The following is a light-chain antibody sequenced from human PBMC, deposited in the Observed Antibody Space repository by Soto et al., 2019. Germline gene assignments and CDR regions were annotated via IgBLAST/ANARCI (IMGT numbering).Light chain of an antibody. CDR1: QTVSRN. CDR2: DTS. CDR3: QQYNNWPS. V-gene: IGKV3-15*01. J-gene: IGKJ5*01. Sequence: EVVMTQSPATLPVSPGERATLSCRASQTVSRNLAWYQQRPGQAPRLLIYDTSNRAAGVPARFSGSGSETEFTLTIRSLQSEDFAVYFCQQYNNWPSFGQGTRLEIK.